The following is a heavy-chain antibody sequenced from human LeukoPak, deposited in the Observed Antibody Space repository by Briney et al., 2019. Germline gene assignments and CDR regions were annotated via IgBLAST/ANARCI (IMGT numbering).Heavy chain of an antibody. CDR2: IYYSGST. CDR1: GGSISSSVYY. CDR3: ATYSGNYNNFEY. J-gene: IGHJ4*02. V-gene: IGHV4-39*07. Sequence: SETLSLTCTVSGGSISSSVYYWGWIRQPPGKGLEWIGSIYYSGSTYYNPSLKSRVTISVDTSKNQFSLKLTSVTAADTAVYYCATYSGNYNNFEYWGQGTLVTVSS. D-gene: IGHD1-26*01.